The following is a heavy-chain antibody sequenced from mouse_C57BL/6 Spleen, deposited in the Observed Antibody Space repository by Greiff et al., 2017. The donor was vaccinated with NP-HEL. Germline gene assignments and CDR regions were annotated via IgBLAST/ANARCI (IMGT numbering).Heavy chain of an antibody. Sequence: QVQLQQSGPGLVQPSQSLSITCTVSGFSLTSYGVHWVRQSPGKGLEWLGVIWRGGSTDYNAAFMSRLSITQDNYKSQVFFKMNSLQADDTAIYYCAKNWDEGNWYFDVWGTGTTVTVSS. CDR1: GFSLTSYG. D-gene: IGHD4-1*01. V-gene: IGHV2-5*01. CDR2: IWRGGST. CDR3: AKNWDEGNWYFDV. J-gene: IGHJ1*03.